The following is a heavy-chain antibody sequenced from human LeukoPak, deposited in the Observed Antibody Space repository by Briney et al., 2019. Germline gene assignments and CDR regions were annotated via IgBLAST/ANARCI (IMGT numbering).Heavy chain of an antibody. CDR2: IYTSGST. Sequence: PSETLSLTCTVSGGSIRSYYRSWIRQPAGKGLEWIGRIYTSGSTNYNPSLKSRVTMSVDTSKNQFSLKLSSVTAADTAVYYCARETTIFGVIGDWFDPWGQGTLVTVSS. J-gene: IGHJ5*02. CDR1: GGSIRSYY. D-gene: IGHD3-3*01. V-gene: IGHV4-4*07. CDR3: ARETTIFGVIGDWFDP.